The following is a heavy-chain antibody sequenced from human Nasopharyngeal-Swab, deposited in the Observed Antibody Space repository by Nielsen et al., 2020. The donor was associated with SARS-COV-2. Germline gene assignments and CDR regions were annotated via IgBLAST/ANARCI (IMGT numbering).Heavy chain of an antibody. CDR2: ISYSGAT. CDR1: GGSINNFY. J-gene: IGHJ3*01. CDR3: AAGYDERSYSRSWFDAFDV. D-gene: IGHD6-13*01. Sequence: GSLRLSCSVSGGSINNFYWTWIRQPPGKGLEWIAYISYSGATNSAPSHKSRVTISRDTSKNEDSLKLNSVTAADTAVYYCAAGYDERSYSRSWFDAFDVWGQGTVVTVSS. V-gene: IGHV4-59*08.